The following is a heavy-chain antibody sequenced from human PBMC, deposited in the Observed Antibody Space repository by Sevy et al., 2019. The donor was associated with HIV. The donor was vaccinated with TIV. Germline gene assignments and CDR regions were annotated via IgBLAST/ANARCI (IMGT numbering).Heavy chain of an antibody. Sequence: ASVKVSCRASGYSFTAYFLHWVRQAPGQGLEWMGRISPNSGGTVYAQNFQGRVTMTRDTSGTTAYMEVTRLKSDDTALYYCARAWGPTARAYFDYWGQGTLVTVSS. CDR1: GYSFTAYF. D-gene: IGHD1-26*01. V-gene: IGHV1-2*06. CDR2: ISPNSGGT. J-gene: IGHJ4*02. CDR3: ARAWGPTARAYFDY.